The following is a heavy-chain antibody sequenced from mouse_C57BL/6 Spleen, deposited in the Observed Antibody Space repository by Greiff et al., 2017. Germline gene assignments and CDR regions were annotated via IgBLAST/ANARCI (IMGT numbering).Heavy chain of an antibody. D-gene: IGHD1-1*01. CDR1: GFSLSTSGMG. J-gene: IGHJ1*03. CDR2: IYWDDDK. Sequence: QVTLKVSGPGLLQSSQTLSLTCSFSGFSLSTSGMGVSWLRQPSGKGLEWLAHIYWDDDKRYNPSLKSRLTISKDTSRNQVFLKITSVDTADTATDDCARRGYDGRSYFYWYFDVWGTGTTVTVSS. CDR3: ARRGYDGRSYFYWYFDV. V-gene: IGHV8-12*01.